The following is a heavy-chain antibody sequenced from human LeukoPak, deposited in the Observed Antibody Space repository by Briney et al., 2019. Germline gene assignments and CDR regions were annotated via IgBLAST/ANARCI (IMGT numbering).Heavy chain of an antibody. D-gene: IGHD3-22*01. Sequence: PGGSLRLSCAASGFTFSSYSMNWVRQAPGKGLEWASSISSSSSYIYYADSVKGRFTISRDNAKNSLYLQMNSLRAEDTAVYYCARGRGYYDSSGSPYNWFDPWGQGTLVTVSS. J-gene: IGHJ5*02. CDR2: ISSSSSYI. CDR3: ARGRGYYDSSGSPYNWFDP. CDR1: GFTFSSYS. V-gene: IGHV3-21*01.